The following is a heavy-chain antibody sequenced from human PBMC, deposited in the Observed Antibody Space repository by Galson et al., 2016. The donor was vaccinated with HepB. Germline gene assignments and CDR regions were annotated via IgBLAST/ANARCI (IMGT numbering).Heavy chain of an antibody. Sequence: SLRLSCATSGFTFSSYSMNWVRQAPGKGLEWVSYISSSSSTIYYADSVKGRFTISRDNAKNSLYLQMNSLRDEDTAVYYCASSVRGSGSPPGGYWGQGILVTVSS. D-gene: IGHD3-10*01. CDR2: ISSSSSTI. J-gene: IGHJ4*02. CDR3: ASSVRGSGSPPGGY. V-gene: IGHV3-48*02. CDR1: GFTFSSYS.